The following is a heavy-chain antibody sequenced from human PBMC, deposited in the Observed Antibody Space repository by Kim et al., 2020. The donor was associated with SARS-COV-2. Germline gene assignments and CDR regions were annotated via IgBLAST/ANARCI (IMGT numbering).Heavy chain of an antibody. Sequence: NCSPSRKRRGTISVDTSKNQFSQKLSSVTAADTAVYYCARREPSNDAFDIWGQGTMVTVSS. CDR3: ARREPSNDAFDI. D-gene: IGHD1-1*01. J-gene: IGHJ3*02. V-gene: IGHV4-59*08.